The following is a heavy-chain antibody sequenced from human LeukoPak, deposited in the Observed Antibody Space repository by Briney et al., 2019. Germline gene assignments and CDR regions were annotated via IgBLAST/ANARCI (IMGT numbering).Heavy chain of an antibody. Sequence: GASVKVSCKASGYTFTSYGISWVRQAPGQGLEWMGWISAYNGNTNYAQKLQGRVTMTTDTSTSTAYMELRSLRSDDTAVYYCARDQGLLWFGEFLQSFDYWGQGTLVTVSS. D-gene: IGHD3-10*01. CDR3: ARDQGLLWFGEFLQSFDY. V-gene: IGHV1-18*01. CDR2: ISAYNGNT. J-gene: IGHJ4*02. CDR1: GYTFTSYG.